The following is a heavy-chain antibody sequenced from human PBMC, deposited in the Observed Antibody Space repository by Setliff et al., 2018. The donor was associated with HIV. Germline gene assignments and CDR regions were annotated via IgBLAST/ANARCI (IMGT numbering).Heavy chain of an antibody. Sequence: GASVKVSCKASGYTFTSYYLHWVRQAPGQGLEWMGMINPSGGSASYAQKFQGRVTITADASTSTAYMELSSLRSEDTAMYYCARDRHHYDSSGFDAFDLWGQGTMVTVSS. CDR2: INPSGGSA. D-gene: IGHD3-22*01. CDR3: ARDRHHYDSSGFDAFDL. V-gene: IGHV1-46*01. CDR1: GYTFTSYY. J-gene: IGHJ3*01.